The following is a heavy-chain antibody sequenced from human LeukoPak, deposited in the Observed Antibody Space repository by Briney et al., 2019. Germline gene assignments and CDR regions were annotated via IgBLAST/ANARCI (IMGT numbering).Heavy chain of an antibody. CDR1: GYSFTNYC. Sequence: ESLKISCTGSGYSFTNYCIAWVRQMPGKGLEWIGMIYPGDSDTRYNPFFQGQVTITADKSISAAYLQWTSLKASDTAMYFCTRRGQKDWLDLWGQGTLVTVSS. CDR3: TRRGQKDWLDL. V-gene: IGHV5-51*01. J-gene: IGHJ5*02. CDR2: IYPGDSDT.